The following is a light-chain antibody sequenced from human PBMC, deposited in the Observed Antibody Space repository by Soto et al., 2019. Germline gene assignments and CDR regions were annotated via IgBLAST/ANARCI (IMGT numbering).Light chain of an antibody. CDR1: SSDVGGYNF. CDR3: YSYSASYTSHV. Sequence: QSALTQPRSVSGSPGQSVTISCTGTSSDVGGYNFVSWYQQHPGKAPKLMIYDVSNRPSGVPDRFSGSKSGNTASLTISGLQAEDEADYYCYSYSASYTSHVFGTGTKLTVL. J-gene: IGLJ1*01. CDR2: DVS. V-gene: IGLV2-11*01.